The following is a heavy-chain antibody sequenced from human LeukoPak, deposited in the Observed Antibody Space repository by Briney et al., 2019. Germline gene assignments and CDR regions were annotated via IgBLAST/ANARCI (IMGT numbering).Heavy chain of an antibody. CDR2: INHRGST. D-gene: IGHD6-13*01. J-gene: IGHJ5*02. Sequence: SETLSLTCAVYGGSFSCYYWSWIRQPPGKGLEWIGEINHRGSTNYNPSLKSRVTISVDTSKNQFSLKLSSVTAADTAVYYCAKINSSSAAWNWFDPWGQGTLVTVSS. V-gene: IGHV4-34*01. CDR3: AKINSSSAAWNWFDP. CDR1: GGSFSCYY.